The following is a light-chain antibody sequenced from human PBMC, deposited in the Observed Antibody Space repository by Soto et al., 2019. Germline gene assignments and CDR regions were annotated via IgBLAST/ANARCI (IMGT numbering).Light chain of an antibody. CDR3: SSYTSSSTVV. CDR2: DVS. V-gene: IGLV2-14*01. CDR1: SSDVGAYNY. J-gene: IGLJ2*01. Sequence: QSVLTQPASGSGSPGQSITISCTGTSSDVGAYNYVSWYQQHPGKAPKLMIFDVSSRPSGVSNRFSASKSGNTASLTISGLQAEDEADYYCSSYTSSSTVVFGGGTKVTVL.